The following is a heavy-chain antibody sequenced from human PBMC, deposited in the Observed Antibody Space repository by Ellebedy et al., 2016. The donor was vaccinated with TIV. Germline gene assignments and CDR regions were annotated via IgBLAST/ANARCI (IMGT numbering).Heavy chain of an antibody. CDR3: ARDVAGFDP. J-gene: IGHJ5*02. V-gene: IGHV1-46*01. Sequence: ASVKVSCKASGGIFRSNAISWVRQAPGQGLEWMGIINPRGGSTSYAQKFQGRVTMTRDTSTSTVYMELSSLRYDDTAVYYCARDVAGFDPWGQGTLVTVSS. CDR1: GGIFRSNA. D-gene: IGHD2-15*01. CDR2: INPRGGST.